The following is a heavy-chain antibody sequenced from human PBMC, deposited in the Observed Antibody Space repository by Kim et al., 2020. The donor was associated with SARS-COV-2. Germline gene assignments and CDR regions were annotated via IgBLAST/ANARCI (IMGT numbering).Heavy chain of an antibody. D-gene: IGHD3-10*01. CDR3: ARLWLGQFDY. CDR1: GYTFTSYW. V-gene: IGHV5-51*01. CDR2: IFPSDSDT. Sequence: GEYLKISCKGSGYTFTSYWIVWVRQMPGKGLEWMGIIFPSDSDTRYSPSFEGQVTISADKSFSTAYLQWSSLKASDTAMYYCARLWLGQFDYWGQGALVTVSS. J-gene: IGHJ4*02.